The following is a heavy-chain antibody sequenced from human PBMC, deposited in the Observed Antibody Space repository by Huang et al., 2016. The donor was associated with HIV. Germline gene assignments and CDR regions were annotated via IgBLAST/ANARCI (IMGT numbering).Heavy chain of an antibody. CDR1: GYTFTSNH. Sequence: QVQLVQSGAEVKKPGASVRISCKASGYTFTSNHINWVRQAPGQGLEWRGKINPSGGSTDYAQKFQDRITMTRDRSTCTVYLDLRSLTSDDTAIYYCARVGSGWSFLGDALDFWGRGTMVTVSS. J-gene: IGHJ3*01. V-gene: IGHV1-46*01. CDR3: ARVGSGWSFLGDALDF. D-gene: IGHD6-19*01. CDR2: INPSGGST.